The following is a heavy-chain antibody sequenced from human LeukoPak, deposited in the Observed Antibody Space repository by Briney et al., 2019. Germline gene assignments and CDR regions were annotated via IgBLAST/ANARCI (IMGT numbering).Heavy chain of an antibody. V-gene: IGHV3-43*02. J-gene: IGHJ6*02. CDR2: IRGGGVST. Sequence: GGSLRLSCAASGFTFDDYAMHRVRQAPGKGRNWFPLIRGGGVSTYYADSVKGRFTISRDNSKNSLYLQMNSLRTEDTALYYCAKDVSGDRNAAYYYYYGMDVWGQGTTVTVSS. D-gene: IGHD2-21*02. CDR3: AKDVSGDRNAAYYYYYGMDV. CDR1: GFTFDDYA.